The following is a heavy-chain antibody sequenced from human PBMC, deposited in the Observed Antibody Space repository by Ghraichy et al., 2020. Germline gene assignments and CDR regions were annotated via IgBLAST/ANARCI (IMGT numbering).Heavy chain of an antibody. CDR1: GGSISSYY. Sequence: GSLRLSCTVSGGSISSYYWSWIRQPPGKGLEWIGYIYYSGSTNYNPSLESRVTISVDTSKNQFSLKLSSVTAADTAVYYCARDRKYDGFWRHYGMDVWGQGTTVTVSS. CDR3: ARDRKYDGFWRHYGMDV. J-gene: IGHJ6*02. D-gene: IGHD3-3*01. CDR2: IYYSGST. V-gene: IGHV4-59*01.